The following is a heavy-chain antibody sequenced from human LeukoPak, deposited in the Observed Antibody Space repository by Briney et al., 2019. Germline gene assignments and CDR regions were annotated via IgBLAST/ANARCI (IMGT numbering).Heavy chain of an antibody. CDR1: GFTFSSYA. D-gene: IGHD6-19*01. CDR2: ISYDGSNK. Sequence: GGSLRLSCAASGFTFSSYAMHWVRQAPGKGLEWVAVISYDGSNKYYADSVKGRFTISRDNSKNTLYLQMNSLRAEDTAVYYCASAGYSSGWYACYWGQGTLVTVSS. CDR3: ASAGYSSGWYACY. V-gene: IGHV3-30*04. J-gene: IGHJ4*02.